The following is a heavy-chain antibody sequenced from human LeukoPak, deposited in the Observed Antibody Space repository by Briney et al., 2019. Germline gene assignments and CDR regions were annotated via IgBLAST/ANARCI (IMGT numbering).Heavy chain of an antibody. Sequence: SETLSLTCTVSGGSISSYYWSWIRQPPGKGLEWIGYIYYSGSTNYNPSLKSRVTISVDTSKNQFSLKLSSVTAADTAVYYCARGAGVAVASTRYYYMDVWGKGTTVTVS. CDR1: GGSISSYY. V-gene: IGHV4-59*01. CDR2: IYYSGST. CDR3: ARGAGVAVASTRYYYMDV. J-gene: IGHJ6*03. D-gene: IGHD6-19*01.